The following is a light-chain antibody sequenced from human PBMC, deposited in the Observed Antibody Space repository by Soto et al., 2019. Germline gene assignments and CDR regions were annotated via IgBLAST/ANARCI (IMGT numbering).Light chain of an antibody. CDR3: CSYAGSYTYV. J-gene: IGLJ1*01. V-gene: IGLV2-11*01. CDR2: DVT. CDR1: SSDVGAYNF. Sequence: QSVLTQPPSASGSPGQSVTISCTGTSSDVGAYNFVSWYQQHPGKAPKLMIYDVTKRPSGVPDRFSGSKSGNTASLTISGLQAEDEADYYCCSYAGSYTYVFGTGTKLTVL.